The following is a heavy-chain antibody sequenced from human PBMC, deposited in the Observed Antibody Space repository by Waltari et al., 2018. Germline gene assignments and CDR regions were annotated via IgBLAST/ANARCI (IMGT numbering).Heavy chain of an antibody. CDR3: ARELEDTADDY. CDR1: GFTFSSYS. V-gene: IGHV3-21*01. J-gene: IGHJ4*02. D-gene: IGHD5-18*01. Sequence: EVQLVASGGGLVQPGGSLSLSCAASGFTFSSYSMNWVRQAPGKGLEWVSSISSSSSYIYYADSVKGRFTISRDNAKNSLYLQMNSLRAEDTAVYYCARELEDTADDYWGQGTLVTVSS. CDR2: ISSSSSYI.